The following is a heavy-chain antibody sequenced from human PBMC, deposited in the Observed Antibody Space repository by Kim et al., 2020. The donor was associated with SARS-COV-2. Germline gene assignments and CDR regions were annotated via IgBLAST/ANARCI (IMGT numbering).Heavy chain of an antibody. CDR2: IYYSGST. Sequence: SETLSLTCTVSGGSISSSSYYWGWIRQPPGKGLEWIGSIYYSGSTYYNPSLKSRVTISVDTSKNQFSLKLSSVTAADTAVYYCARLMPDDYWGQGTLVTVSS. CDR1: GGSISSSSYY. D-gene: IGHD2-2*01. V-gene: IGHV4-39*01. J-gene: IGHJ4*02. CDR3: ARLMPDDY.